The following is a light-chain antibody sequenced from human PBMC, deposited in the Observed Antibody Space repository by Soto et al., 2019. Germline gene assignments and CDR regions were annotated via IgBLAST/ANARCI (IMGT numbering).Light chain of an antibody. Sequence: EVVMSQSPLSLPVALGQPASFSCRSSQVLVYSDSNTYVNWYHQRPGQSPRRLIGTVTNRDSGVPDRFSGGGAGTDFTLKSSRVEAEDVGVYYCMQGTHWPWTFGQGTKVDIK. J-gene: IGKJ1*01. V-gene: IGKV2-30*01. CDR1: QVLVYSDSNTY. CDR2: TVT. CDR3: MQGTHWPWT.